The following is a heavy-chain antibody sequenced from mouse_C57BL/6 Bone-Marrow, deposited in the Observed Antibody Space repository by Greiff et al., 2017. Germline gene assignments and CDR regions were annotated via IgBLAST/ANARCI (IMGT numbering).Heavy chain of an antibody. CDR1: GYTFTSYC. CDR2: IDPSDSET. Sequence: VQLQQPGAELVRPGSSVKLSCKASGYTFTSYCMHWVKQRPIQGLEWIGNIDPSDSETHYNQKFKDKATLTVDKSSSTAYMQLSSLTSKDTAVYNCASRGYWYFDVWGKGTTVTVSS. D-gene: IGHD3-3*01. J-gene: IGHJ1*03. V-gene: IGHV1-52*01. CDR3: ASRGYWYFDV.